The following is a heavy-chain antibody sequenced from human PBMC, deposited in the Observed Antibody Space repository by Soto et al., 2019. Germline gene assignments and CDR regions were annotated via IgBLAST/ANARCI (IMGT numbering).Heavy chain of an antibody. D-gene: IGHD5-18*01. CDR2: IYHSGST. Sequence: ETLSLTCAVSGYSISSGYYWGWIRQPPGKGLEWIGSIYHSGSTYYNPSLKSRVTISVDTSKNQFSLKVSSVTAADTAVYYCARALIQLWPHYYYGMDVWGQGTTVTVSS. V-gene: IGHV4-38-2*01. CDR3: ARALIQLWPHYYYGMDV. CDR1: GYSISSGYY. J-gene: IGHJ6*02.